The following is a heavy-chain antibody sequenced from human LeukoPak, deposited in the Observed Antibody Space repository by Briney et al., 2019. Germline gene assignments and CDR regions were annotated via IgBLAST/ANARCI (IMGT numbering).Heavy chain of an antibody. Sequence: GGSLRLSCAASGITFSNYAMSWVRQAPGKGLEWVSAISGSGSSADFADSVRGRFTISRDNSKNTVYLQMNSLRVEDMAVYYRARQGYYYDRSGLYYFDYWGQGTLVTVSS. CDR2: ISGSGSSA. V-gene: IGHV3-23*01. J-gene: IGHJ4*02. CDR3: ARQGYYYDRSGLYYFDY. D-gene: IGHD3-22*01. CDR1: GITFSNYA.